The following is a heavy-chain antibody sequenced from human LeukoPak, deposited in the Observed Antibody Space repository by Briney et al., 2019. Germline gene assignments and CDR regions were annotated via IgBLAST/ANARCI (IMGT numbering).Heavy chain of an antibody. Sequence: GGSLRLSCAASGFTFSSYAMSWVRQAPGKGLEWVSAVSDSGGSTYYADSVKGRFPISRDNSKNTLYLQMNSLRAEDTAAYYCARDPDSSGNRNWYFDLWGRGTLVTVSS. V-gene: IGHV3-23*01. CDR2: VSDSGGST. CDR1: GFTFSSYA. CDR3: ARDPDSSGNRNWYFDL. D-gene: IGHD3-22*01. J-gene: IGHJ2*01.